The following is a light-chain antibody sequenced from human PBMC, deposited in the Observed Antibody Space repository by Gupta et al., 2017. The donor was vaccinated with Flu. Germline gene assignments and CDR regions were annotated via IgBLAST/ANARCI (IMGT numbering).Light chain of an antibody. V-gene: IGLV3-21*02. CDR3: QVWDSSSNHVV. Sequence: GQTARIACRGNNIGRRRVHWYQQKPGQAPVLVVYDDSDRPSGIRERFSGSKSGNTATLTISRVEAGDEADYYCQVWDSSSNHVVFGGGTKLTVL. CDR1: NIGRRR. J-gene: IGLJ2*01. CDR2: DDS.